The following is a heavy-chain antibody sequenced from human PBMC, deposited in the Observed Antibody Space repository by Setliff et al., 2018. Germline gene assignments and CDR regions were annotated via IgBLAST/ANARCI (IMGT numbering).Heavy chain of an antibody. J-gene: IGHJ4*02. Sequence: PGGSLRLSCAASGFTFSSYAMHWVRQAPGKGLEWVAFIRYDGSNKYYADSVKGRFTISRDNSKNTLYLQMNSLRAEDTAVYYCAKGDSSTRYFDYWGQGTLVTVS. CDR3: AKGDSSTRYFDY. CDR2: IRYDGSNK. CDR1: GFTFSSYA. V-gene: IGHV3-30*02. D-gene: IGHD6-13*01.